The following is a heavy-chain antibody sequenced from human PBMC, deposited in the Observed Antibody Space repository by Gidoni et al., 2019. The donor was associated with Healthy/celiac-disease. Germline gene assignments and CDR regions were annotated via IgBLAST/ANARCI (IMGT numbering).Heavy chain of an antibody. CDR1: GFTFSSYA. CDR3: AKSRVLWFRELLFLDPFDY. CDR2: ISGSGGST. Sequence: EVQLLESGGGLVQPGGSLRLSCAASGFTFSSYAMSWVRQAPGKGLEWVSAISGSGGSTYYADSVKGRFTISRDNSKNTLYLQMNSLRAEDTAVYYCAKSRVLWFRELLFLDPFDYWGQGTLVTVSS. D-gene: IGHD3-10*01. V-gene: IGHV3-23*01. J-gene: IGHJ4*02.